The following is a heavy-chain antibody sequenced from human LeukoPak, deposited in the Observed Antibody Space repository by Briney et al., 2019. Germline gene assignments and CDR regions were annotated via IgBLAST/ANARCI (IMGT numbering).Heavy chain of an antibody. J-gene: IGHJ4*02. Sequence: GGSLRLSCAASGFTFSRYWMSWVRQAPGKGLEWVANIKEDGSEKYYVDSVKGRFTISRDNAKNSVYLHINSLRVEDTAVYYCARXXEITFGTDYWGQGTLVTVS. V-gene: IGHV3-7*01. D-gene: IGHD3-16*01. CDR3: ARXXEITFGTDY. CDR1: GFTFSRYW. CDR2: IKEDGSEK.